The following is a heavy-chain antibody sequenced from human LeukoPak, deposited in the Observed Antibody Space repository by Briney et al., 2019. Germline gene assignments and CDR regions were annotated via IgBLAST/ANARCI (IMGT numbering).Heavy chain of an antibody. CDR1: GGSISSYY. D-gene: IGHD1-26*01. J-gene: IGHJ3*02. CDR3: ARNSGSYQEVAFDI. CDR2: IYTSGST. V-gene: IGHV4-4*07. Sequence: SETLSLTCTVSGGSISSYYWSWIRQPAGKGLEWIGRIYTSGSTNYNPSLKSRVTMSVDTSKNQFSLKLSSVTAADTAVYYCARNSGSYQEVAFDIWGQGTMVTVSS.